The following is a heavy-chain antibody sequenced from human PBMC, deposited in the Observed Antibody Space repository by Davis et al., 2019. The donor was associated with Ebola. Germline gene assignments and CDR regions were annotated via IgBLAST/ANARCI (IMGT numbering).Heavy chain of an antibody. CDR1: GFTFSSYG. Sequence: PGGSLRLSCAASGFTFSSYGMHWVRQAPGKGLEWVAVISYDGSNKYYADSVKGRFTISRDNAKNSLYLQMNSLRAEDTALYYCAKLSIAAAGTDIDYWGQGTLVTVSS. CDR2: ISYDGSNK. CDR3: AKLSIAAAGTDIDY. D-gene: IGHD6-13*01. J-gene: IGHJ4*02. V-gene: IGHV3-30*18.